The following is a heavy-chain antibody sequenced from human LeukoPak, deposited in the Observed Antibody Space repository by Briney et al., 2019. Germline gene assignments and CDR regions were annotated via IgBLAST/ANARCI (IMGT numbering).Heavy chain of an antibody. CDR3: AKVNDDFWSGNYYFDY. Sequence: GGSLRLSCAASGFTFDDYAMHWVRHASGKGLEWVSGISWNSGSIGYADSVKGRFTISRDNAKNSLYLQMNSLRAEDTALYYCAKVNDDFWSGNYYFDYWGQGTLVTVSS. D-gene: IGHD3-3*01. J-gene: IGHJ4*02. CDR2: ISWNSGSI. V-gene: IGHV3-9*01. CDR1: GFTFDDYA.